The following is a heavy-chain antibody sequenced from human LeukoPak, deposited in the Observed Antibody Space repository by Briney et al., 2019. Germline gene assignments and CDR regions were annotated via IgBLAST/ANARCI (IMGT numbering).Heavy chain of an antibody. Sequence: KPSETLSLTCTVSGGSISSYYWSWLRQPPGKGLEWIRYIYTSGSTNYNPSLKSRVTISVDTSKTQFSLKLSSVTAADTAVYYCARYATPTVVTSPFDIWGQGTMVTVSS. J-gene: IGHJ3*02. D-gene: IGHD4-23*01. V-gene: IGHV4-4*09. CDR2: IYTSGST. CDR1: GGSISSYY. CDR3: ARYATPTVVTSPFDI.